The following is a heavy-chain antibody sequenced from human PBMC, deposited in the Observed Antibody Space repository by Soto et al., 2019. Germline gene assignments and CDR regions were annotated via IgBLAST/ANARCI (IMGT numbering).Heavy chain of an antibody. CDR3: ARSPRTRPYFYX. Sequence: GESLKSSCQCSGYTVSNFWIAWVRQLPGKGLEYMGIIYPGDSETRYSPSFHGKVTISADRSIGTAYLQWSSLDASDSAFYFCARSPRTRPYFYXWGQGALVTVSX. CDR1: GYTVSNFW. CDR2: IYPGDSET. V-gene: IGHV5-51*01. J-gene: IGHJ4*02.